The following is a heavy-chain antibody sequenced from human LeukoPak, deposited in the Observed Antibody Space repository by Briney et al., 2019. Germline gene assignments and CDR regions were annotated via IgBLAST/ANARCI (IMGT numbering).Heavy chain of an antibody. D-gene: IGHD3-22*01. CDR3: ARDPGYYYDSSGYYPNLIHDAFDI. Sequence: PSETLSLTCAVYGGSFSGYYWSWIRQPPGKGLEWIGEINHSGSTNYNPSLKSRVTISVDTSKNQFSLKLSSVTAADTAVYYCARDPGYYYDSSGYYPNLIHDAFDIWGQGTMVTVSS. CDR1: GGSFSGYY. CDR2: INHSGST. J-gene: IGHJ3*02. V-gene: IGHV4-34*01.